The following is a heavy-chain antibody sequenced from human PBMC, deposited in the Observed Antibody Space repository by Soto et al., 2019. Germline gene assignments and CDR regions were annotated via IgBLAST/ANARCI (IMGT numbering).Heavy chain of an antibody. V-gene: IGHV3-23*01. CDR3: AKINGYSSGWFAY. D-gene: IGHD6-19*01. CDR2: ISGSGGST. CDR1: GFTFSSYA. J-gene: IGHJ5*01. Sequence: EVQLLESGGGLVQPGGSLRLSCAASGFTFSSYAMSWVRQAPGKGLEWVSAISGSGGSTYYADSVKGRFTISRDNSKNTLCLQMNSLRAEDTAVYYCAKINGYSSGWFAYWGQGTLVTVSS.